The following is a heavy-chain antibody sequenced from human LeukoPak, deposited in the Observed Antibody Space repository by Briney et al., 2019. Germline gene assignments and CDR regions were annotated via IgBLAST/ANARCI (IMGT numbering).Heavy chain of an antibody. CDR2: ISSSSSTI. D-gene: IGHD3-10*01. Sequence: QPGGSLRLSCAASGFTFSSYSMNWVRQAPGKGLEWVSYISSSSSTIYYADSVKGRFTISRDNSKNTLYLQMNSLRAEDTAVYYCAKERNYYGSGSYFDYWGQGTLVTVSS. CDR3: AKERNYYGSGSYFDY. CDR1: GFTFSSYS. V-gene: IGHV3-48*01. J-gene: IGHJ4*02.